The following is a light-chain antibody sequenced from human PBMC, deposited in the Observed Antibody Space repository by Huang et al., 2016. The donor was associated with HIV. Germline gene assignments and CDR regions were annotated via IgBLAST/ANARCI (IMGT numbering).Light chain of an antibody. V-gene: IGKV3-15*01. CDR2: GAS. CDR3: QQYQDWPRT. J-gene: IGKJ1*01. CDR1: QSVSSN. Sequence: EIVMTQSPGTLSLSPGERSTLSCRPSQSVSSNLAWYQHKPGQAPRLLIYGASPRATGVHARFSGSGSGTAFTLTISSLQSDDFVVYYCQQYQDWPRTFGQGTEVEIK.